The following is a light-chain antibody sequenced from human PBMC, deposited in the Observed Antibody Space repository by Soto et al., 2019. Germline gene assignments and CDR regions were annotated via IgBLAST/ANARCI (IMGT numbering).Light chain of an antibody. V-gene: IGKV1-5*03. CDR3: QQSYSTPIT. Sequence: DIQVTQSPSSVSASVGDRVTITCLASQTISSWLAWYQQKPGKAPKLLIYKASSLESGVPSRFSGSGSGTDFTLTIGSLQPDDFATYYCQQSYSTPITFGQGTRLEIK. CDR2: KAS. J-gene: IGKJ5*01. CDR1: QTISSW.